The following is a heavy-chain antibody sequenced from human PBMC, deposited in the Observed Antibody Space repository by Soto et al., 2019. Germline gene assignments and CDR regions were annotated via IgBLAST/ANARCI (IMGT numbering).Heavy chain of an antibody. V-gene: IGHV3-21*01. CDR2: ISTKSTYI. J-gene: IGHJ5*02. CDR3: ARDRIGVADWFDP. D-gene: IGHD6-19*01. CDR1: GFTFISKQ. Sequence: EVQLVESGGGLVKPGGPLRPPCAASGFTFISKQLTWFGRPPGKGREWVSSISTKSTYIYYADSVKGRFTISRDNAKNSLYLQMNSLRAEDTAVYYCARDRIGVADWFDPWGQGDLVTVSS.